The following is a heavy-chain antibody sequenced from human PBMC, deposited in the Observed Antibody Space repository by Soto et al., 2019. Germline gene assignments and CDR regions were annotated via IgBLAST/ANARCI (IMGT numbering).Heavy chain of an antibody. D-gene: IGHD2-21*02. CDR1: GGSIRSYY. V-gene: IGHV4-59*08. J-gene: IGHJ5*02. Sequence: SETLSLTCTVSGGSIRSYYWSWIRQPPGKGLEWIGYIYSSGSTNYNPSLKSRVTISVDTSKNQFSLKLSSVTAADTAVYYCARHPSDFWFDPWGQGTLVTVSS. CDR2: IYSSGST. CDR3: ARHPSDFWFDP.